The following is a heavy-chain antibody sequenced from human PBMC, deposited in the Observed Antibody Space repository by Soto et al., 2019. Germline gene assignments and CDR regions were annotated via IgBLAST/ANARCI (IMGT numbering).Heavy chain of an antibody. D-gene: IGHD3-10*01. J-gene: IGHJ4*02. Sequence: QVHGVQSGAEVKNPGSSVKVTCKAFGGTFKSFGINWVRQAHGQGREWMGGIIPVFGTTKYAQKFRDRVTLVAEGSPSTSEMELSSLASEDTAVYYCAIAVLARGGYYLDSWGQGTMFTVCS. CDR1: GGTFKSFG. CDR3: AIAVLARGGYYLDS. V-gene: IGHV1-69*01. CDR2: IIPVFGTT.